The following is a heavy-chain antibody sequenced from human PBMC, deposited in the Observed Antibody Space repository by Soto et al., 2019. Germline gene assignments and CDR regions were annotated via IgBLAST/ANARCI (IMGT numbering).Heavy chain of an antibody. Sequence: PGCSLRLCCAASGFSFSSYAMSLVRQAPGKGLQWVSYISSSSDNTYYADSVKGRFTVSRDNAKNALFLQMNSLIDDDTATCYCARLPKGSLVTAWGQGTRVTVSS. D-gene: IGHD2-21*02. V-gene: IGHV3-23*05. CDR3: ARLPKGSLVTA. CDR2: ISSSSDNT. J-gene: IGHJ4*02. CDR1: GFSFSSYA.